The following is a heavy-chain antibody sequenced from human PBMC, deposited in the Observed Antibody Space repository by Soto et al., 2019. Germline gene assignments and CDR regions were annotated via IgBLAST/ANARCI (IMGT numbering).Heavy chain of an antibody. CDR2: IYYSGST. Sequence: PSETLSLTCTVSGGSISSYYWSWIRQPPGKGLEWIGYIYYSGSTNYNPSLKSRVTISVDTSKNQFSLKLSSVTAADTAVYYCARTKPLRIAVAGTRWFAPWGQGTLVTVSS. CDR1: GGSISSYY. V-gene: IGHV4-59*01. D-gene: IGHD6-19*01. CDR3: ARTKPLRIAVAGTRWFAP. J-gene: IGHJ5*02.